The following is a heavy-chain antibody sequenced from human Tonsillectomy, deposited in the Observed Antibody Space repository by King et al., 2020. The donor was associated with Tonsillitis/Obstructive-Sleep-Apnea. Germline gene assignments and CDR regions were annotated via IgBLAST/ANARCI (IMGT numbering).Heavy chain of an antibody. D-gene: IGHD2-2*01. J-gene: IGHJ4*02. CDR2: ISSSNNTV. Sequence: VQLVESGGGLVQPGGSLRLSCAASGFTFSSYSMNWVRQAPGKGLEWVSYISSSNNTVYYAAFGKGRFTISRDNAKNSLYLQMNSLRDEDTAVYYCARLRYCSRASCYEGFDYWGQGTLVTVSS. CDR1: GFTFSSYS. V-gene: IGHV3-48*02. CDR3: ARLRYCSRASCYEGFDY.